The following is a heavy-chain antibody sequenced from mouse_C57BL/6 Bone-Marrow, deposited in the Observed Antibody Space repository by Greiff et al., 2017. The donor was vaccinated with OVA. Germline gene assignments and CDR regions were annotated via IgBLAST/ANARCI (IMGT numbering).Heavy chain of an antibody. CDR3: ARKGSSGPFAY. D-gene: IGHD3-2*02. CDR1: GYTFTDYY. J-gene: IGHJ3*01. Sequence: EVKLQESGPVLVKPGASVKMSCKASGYTFTDYYMNWVKQSHGKSLEWIGVINPYNGGTSYNQKFKGKATLTVDKSSSTAYMELNSLTSEDSAVYYCARKGSSGPFAYWGQGTLVTVSA. V-gene: IGHV1-19*01. CDR2: INPYNGGT.